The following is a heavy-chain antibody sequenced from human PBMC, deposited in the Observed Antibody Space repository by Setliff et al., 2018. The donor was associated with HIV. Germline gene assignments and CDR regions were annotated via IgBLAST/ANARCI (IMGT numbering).Heavy chain of an antibody. D-gene: IGHD1-26*01. CDR1: GHTYNAYG. Sequence: ASVKVSCKAYGHTYNAYGITWVRQAPGQGLEWMGWMNPDSGLTDYAPKLQGRVIMTRNTSITTAYMQVTRLRSDDTAVYYCARGSFGGSYSSFWGQGTLVTVSS. CDR2: MNPDSGLT. V-gene: IGHV1-8*02. CDR3: ARGSFGGSYSSF. J-gene: IGHJ4*02.